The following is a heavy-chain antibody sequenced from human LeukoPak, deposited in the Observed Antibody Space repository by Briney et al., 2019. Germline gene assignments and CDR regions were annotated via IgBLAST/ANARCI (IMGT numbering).Heavy chain of an antibody. D-gene: IGHD6-13*01. J-gene: IGHJ4*02. V-gene: IGHV3-7*01. CDR3: AKDWLAAAGGTDY. Sequence: GGSLRLSCAASGFTFSSYWMSWVRQAPGKGLEWVANIKQDGSNKYYADSVKGRFTISRDNSKNTLYLQMNSLRAEDTAVYYCAKDWLAAAGGTDYWGQGTLVTVSS. CDR1: GFTFSSYW. CDR2: IKQDGSNK.